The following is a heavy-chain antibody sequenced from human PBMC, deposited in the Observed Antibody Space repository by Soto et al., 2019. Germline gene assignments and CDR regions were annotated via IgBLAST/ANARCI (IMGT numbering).Heavy chain of an antibody. D-gene: IGHD4-4*01. J-gene: IGHJ4*02. CDR3: ARESAATVPTTKTGFDY. CDR2: INAGSGNT. V-gene: IGHV1-3*01. CDR1: GYTFTSNA. Sequence: ASVKVSCKASGYTFTSNAIHWVRQAPGQRLEWMGWINAGSGNTKYSQSFQDRVTITRDTSTSTAYMELSSLRSEDTAVYYCARESAATVPTTKTGFDYWGQGTLVTVSS.